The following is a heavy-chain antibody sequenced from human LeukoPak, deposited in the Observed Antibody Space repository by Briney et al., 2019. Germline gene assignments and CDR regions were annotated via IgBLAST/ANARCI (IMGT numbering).Heavy chain of an antibody. CDR3: AKISDYYDSSGYYDFDY. CDR1: GFTFSSYA. D-gene: IGHD3-22*01. J-gene: IGHJ4*02. Sequence: GGSLRLSCAASGFTFSSYAMSWVRQAPGKGLEWVSAISGSGGSTYYADSVKGRFTISRDNSKNTLYLQMNSLRAEDTAVYYCAKISDYYDSSGYYDFDYWGQGTLVTVSS. CDR2: ISGSGGST. V-gene: IGHV3-23*01.